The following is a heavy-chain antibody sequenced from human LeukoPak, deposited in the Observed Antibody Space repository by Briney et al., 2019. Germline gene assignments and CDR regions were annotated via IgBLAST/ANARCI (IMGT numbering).Heavy chain of an antibody. CDR3: VMVTASS. Sequence: PGGSLRLSCASSGFTFSDYYMSWIRQAPGKGLEWVSHISGSSTYTNYADSVKGRFTISRDNANNSLYLQMNSLRAEDTAVYYCVMVTASSWGQGTLVTVSS. CDR2: ISGSSTYT. J-gene: IGHJ5*02. V-gene: IGHV3-11*06. D-gene: IGHD2-21*02. CDR1: GFTFSDYY.